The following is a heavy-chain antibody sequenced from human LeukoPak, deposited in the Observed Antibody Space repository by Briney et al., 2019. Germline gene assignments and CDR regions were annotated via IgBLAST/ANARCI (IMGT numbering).Heavy chain of an antibody. CDR1: GFTFRSYS. CDR3: ARESSGIAATDKIDF. Sequence: PGGSLRLSCVASGFTFRSYSMNWVRQAPGKGLEWVSSFTSMSGTIYYADSVKGRFTISRDNAKNSLFLQMSSLRVEDTAVYYCARESSGIAATDKIDFWGQGTLVTVSS. D-gene: IGHD6-13*01. CDR2: FTSMSGTI. V-gene: IGHV3-21*01. J-gene: IGHJ4*02.